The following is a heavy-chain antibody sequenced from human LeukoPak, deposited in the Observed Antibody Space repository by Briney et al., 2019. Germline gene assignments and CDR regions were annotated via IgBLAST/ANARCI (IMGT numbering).Heavy chain of an antibody. J-gene: IGHJ3*02. D-gene: IGHD1-26*01. V-gene: IGHV1-24*01. CDR2: FDPEDGET. CDR3: AGYSGSYGGDAFDI. CDR1: GYTLTELS. Sequence: ASVKVSCKVSGYTLTELSMHWVRQAPGKGLEWMGGFDPEDGETIYAQKFQGRVTMTEDTSTDTAYMELSSLRSEDTAVYYCAGYSGSYGGDAFDIWGQGTMVTVSS.